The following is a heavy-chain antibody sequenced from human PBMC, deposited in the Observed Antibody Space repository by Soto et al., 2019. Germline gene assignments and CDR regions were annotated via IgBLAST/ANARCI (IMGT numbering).Heavy chain of an antibody. CDR3: ARGPENYYGSGSYYYPIDY. CDR1: GGSFSGYY. J-gene: IGHJ4*02. V-gene: IGHV4-34*01. D-gene: IGHD3-10*01. CDR2: INHSGST. Sequence: SETLSLTCAVYGGSFSGYYWSWIRQPPGKGLEWIGEINHSGSTNYNPSLKSRFTISVDTSKNQFSLKLSSVTAADTAVYYCARGPENYYGSGSYYYPIDYWGQGTLVTVSS.